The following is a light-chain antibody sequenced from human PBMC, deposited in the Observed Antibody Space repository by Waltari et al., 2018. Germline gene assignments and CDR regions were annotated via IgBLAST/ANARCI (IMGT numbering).Light chain of an antibody. CDR2: DAS. Sequence: EIVLTQSPATLSLSPGERGTLSCRASQSVSSYLAWYQQKPGQAPRLLIYDASKRATGIPARFSGSGSGTDFTLAISSLEPEDYAVYYCQQRSNWPLSCGQGTKLEIK. J-gene: IGKJ2*03. CDR3: QQRSNWPLS. V-gene: IGKV3-11*01. CDR1: QSVSSY.